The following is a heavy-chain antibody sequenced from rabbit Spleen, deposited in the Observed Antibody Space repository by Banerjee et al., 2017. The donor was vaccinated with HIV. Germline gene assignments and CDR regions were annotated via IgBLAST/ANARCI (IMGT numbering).Heavy chain of an antibody. D-gene: IGHD7-1*01. V-gene: IGHV1S40*01. Sequence: QSLEESGGDLVKPGASLTLTCTASGFSFSSGYDMCWVRQAPGKGLEWIACIYTSRGSAYYASWAKGRFTISKTSTTVTLQMTSLTASDTATYFCARDPGYSDNNNLWGPGTLVTVS. CDR3: ARDPGYSDNNNL. CDR1: GFSFSSGYD. CDR2: IYTSRGSA. J-gene: IGHJ4*01.